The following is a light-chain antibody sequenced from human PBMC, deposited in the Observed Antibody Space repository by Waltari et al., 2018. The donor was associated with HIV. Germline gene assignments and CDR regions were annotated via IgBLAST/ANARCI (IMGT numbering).Light chain of an antibody. CDR1: NIESKS. J-gene: IGLJ2*01. V-gene: IGLV3-21*04. CDR2: YDR. CDR3: EVWDTSADQYVV. Sequence: SYVVTQPPSVSGAPGTTGRISCGGDNIESKSVHWYQQKPGQAPGMVIYYDRDRPSGGPQGLSGSNSENMATLTIREAEAGDEADYFCEVWDTSADQYVVFGGGTKLAVV.